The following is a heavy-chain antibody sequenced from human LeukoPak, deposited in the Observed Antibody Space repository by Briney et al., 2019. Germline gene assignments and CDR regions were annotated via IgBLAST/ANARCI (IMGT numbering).Heavy chain of an antibody. Sequence: ASVKVSCKASGYTFTSYDINWVRQATGQGLEWMGWMNPNSGNTGYAQKFQGRVTITRDTSASTAYMELSSLRSEDTAVYYCATALDFWSGYYTFDYWGQGTLVTVSS. CDR1: GYTFTSYD. D-gene: IGHD3-3*01. CDR2: MNPNSGNT. V-gene: IGHV1-8*01. J-gene: IGHJ4*02. CDR3: ATALDFWSGYYTFDY.